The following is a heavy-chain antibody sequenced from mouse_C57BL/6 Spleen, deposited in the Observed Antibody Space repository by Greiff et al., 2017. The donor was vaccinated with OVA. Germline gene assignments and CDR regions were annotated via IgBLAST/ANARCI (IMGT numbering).Heavy chain of an antibody. J-gene: IGHJ3*01. V-gene: IGHV3-6*01. CDR2: ISYDGSN. CDR3: ARGGEWFAY. CDR1: GYSITSGYY. Sequence: ESGPGLVKPSQSLSLTCSVTGYSITSGYYWNWIRQFPGNKLEWMGYISYDGSNNYNPSLKNRISITRDTSKNQFFLKLNSVTTEDTATYYCARGGEWFAYWGQGTLVTVSA.